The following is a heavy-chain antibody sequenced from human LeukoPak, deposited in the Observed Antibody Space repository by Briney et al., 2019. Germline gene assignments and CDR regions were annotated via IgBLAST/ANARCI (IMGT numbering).Heavy chain of an antibody. CDR3: AKEGNRYTYGSDAFDI. CDR2: ISWNSGSI. V-gene: IGHV3-9*01. Sequence: GGSLRLSCAASGFTVSSNYMGWVRQAPGKGLEWVSGISWNSGSIGYAESVKGRFTISRDNAKNSLYLQMNSLRAEDTALYYCAKEGNRYTYGSDAFDIWGQGTMVTVSS. CDR1: GFTVSSNY. D-gene: IGHD5-18*01. J-gene: IGHJ3*02.